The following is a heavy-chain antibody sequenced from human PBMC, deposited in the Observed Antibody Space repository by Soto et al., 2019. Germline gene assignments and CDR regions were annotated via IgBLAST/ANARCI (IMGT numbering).Heavy chain of an antibody. CDR2: INPTSGGT. CDR1: GYTFTGYY. V-gene: IGHV1-2*04. CDR3: ARFREGTANFDD. Sequence: ASVKVSCKGSGYTFTGYYIHWVRQAPGQGLEWMGWINPTSGGTKYEQNFQGWVTVTRDASISTAYMELSSLRSNDTAVYYCARFREGTANFDDWGQGTLVTVSS. J-gene: IGHJ4*02.